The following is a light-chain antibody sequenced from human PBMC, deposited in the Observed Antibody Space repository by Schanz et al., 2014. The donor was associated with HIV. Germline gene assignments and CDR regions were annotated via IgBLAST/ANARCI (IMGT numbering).Light chain of an antibody. Sequence: QSVLTQPPSASGTPGQRVTISCSGSSSNIGSNVVNWYQRFPGTAPKLLIYSDHQRPSGVPDRFSGSKSGTSASLAISGLQSEDEAEYYCAAWADNLDGYVFGSGTKVTVL. CDR2: SDH. V-gene: IGLV1-44*01. J-gene: IGLJ1*01. CDR3: AAWADNLDGYV. CDR1: SSNIGSNV.